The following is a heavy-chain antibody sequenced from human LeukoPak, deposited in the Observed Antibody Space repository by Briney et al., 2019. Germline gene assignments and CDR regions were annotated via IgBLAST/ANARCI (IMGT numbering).Heavy chain of an antibody. Sequence: SVKVSCKASGGTFSSYAISWVRQAPGQGLEWMGRIIPILGIANYAQKFQGIVTITADKSTSTAYMELSSLRSDDTAIYYCARDLEFAVTDDFWGPGTLVTVSS. CDR1: GGTFSSYA. V-gene: IGHV1-69*04. CDR3: ARDLEFAVTDDF. J-gene: IGHJ4*02. CDR2: IIPILGIA. D-gene: IGHD4-17*01.